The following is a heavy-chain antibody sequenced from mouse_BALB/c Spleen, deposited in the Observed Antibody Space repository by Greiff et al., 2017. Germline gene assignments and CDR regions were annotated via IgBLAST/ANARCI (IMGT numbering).Heavy chain of an antibody. CDR1: GYTFISYW. V-gene: IGHV1-69*02. CDR3: ASGQRGGFDD. J-gene: IGHJ3*01. CDR2: IDPSDSYT. Sequence: VQLQQPGAELVKPGASVKLSCKASGYTFISYWMHWVKQRPGQGLEWIGEIDPSDSYTNYNQKFKGKATLTVDKSSSTAYMQHSSLTSEDSAVYYCASGQRGGFDDWGEGTVVTVSA. D-gene: IGHD3-3*01.